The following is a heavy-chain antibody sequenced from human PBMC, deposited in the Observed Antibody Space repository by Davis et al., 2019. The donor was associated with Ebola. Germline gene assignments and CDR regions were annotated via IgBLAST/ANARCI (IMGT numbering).Heavy chain of an antibody. J-gene: IGHJ6*02. CDR3: ASSIAARRGYYYSMDV. V-gene: IGHV4-59*08. CDR2: IYYSGST. D-gene: IGHD6-6*01. CDR1: GGSISSYY. Sequence: SETLSLTCTVSGGSISSYYWSWIRQPPGKGLEWIGYIYYSGSTNYNPSLKSRVTISVDTSKNQFSLKLSSVTAADTAVYYCASSIAARRGYYYSMDVWGQGTTVTVSS.